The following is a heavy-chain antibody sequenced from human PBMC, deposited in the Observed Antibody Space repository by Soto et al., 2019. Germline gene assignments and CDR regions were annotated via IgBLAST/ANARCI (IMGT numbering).Heavy chain of an antibody. CDR3: ARGPVYCSSTSCHAPNSLDY. Sequence: SETLSLTCAVYGGSFSGYYWSWIRQPPGKGLEWIGEINHSGSTNYNPSLKSRVTISVDTSKNQFSLKLSSVTAADTAVYYCARGPVYCSSTSCHAPNSLDYWGQGTLVTVSS. J-gene: IGHJ4*02. V-gene: IGHV4-34*01. CDR2: INHSGST. CDR1: GGSFSGYY. D-gene: IGHD2-2*01.